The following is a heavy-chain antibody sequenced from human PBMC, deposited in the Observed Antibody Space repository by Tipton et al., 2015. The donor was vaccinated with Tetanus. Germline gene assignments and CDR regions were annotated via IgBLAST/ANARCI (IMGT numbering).Heavy chain of an antibody. V-gene: IGHV3-7*01. Sequence: GSLRLSCAASGFTFRSYWMSWVRQAPGKGLEWVANIKEDGSETNYVDSVKGRFTISRDSAKSSLYLQMNSLRAEDTAVYYCARDGYCASATCYSPYQSPFDNWGQGTLVTVSS. CDR2: IKEDGSET. D-gene: IGHD2-21*02. CDR3: ARDGYCASATCYSPYQSPFDN. CDR1: GFTFRSYW. J-gene: IGHJ4*02.